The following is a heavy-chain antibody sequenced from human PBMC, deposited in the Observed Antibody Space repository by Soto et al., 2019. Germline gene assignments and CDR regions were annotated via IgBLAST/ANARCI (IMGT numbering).Heavy chain of an antibody. Sequence: GGSLRLSCAASGFTFSSYATSWVRQAPGKGLGWVSVISDSGDSTYYADSVKGRFTISRDKSKNTLYLHMNSPTAEDTAVYYCAKDGFSGSGKYYFDYWGQGTLVTVSS. J-gene: IGHJ4*02. CDR1: GFTFSSYA. CDR2: ISDSGDST. V-gene: IGHV3-23*01. D-gene: IGHD3-10*01. CDR3: AKDGFSGSGKYYFDY.